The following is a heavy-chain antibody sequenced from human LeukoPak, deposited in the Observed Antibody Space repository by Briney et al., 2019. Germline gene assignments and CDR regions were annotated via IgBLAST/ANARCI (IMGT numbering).Heavy chain of an antibody. V-gene: IGHV4-34*01. D-gene: IGHD6-25*01. CDR2: INHSGST. J-gene: IGHJ6*03. CDR3: ARGPRLYCYYYMDV. CDR1: GGSFSGYY. Sequence: SETLSLTCAVYGGSFSGYYWSWIRQPPGKGLEGIGEINHSGSTNYNPSLKSRVTISVDTSKNQFSLKLSSVTAAATAVYYCARGPRLYCYYYMDVWGKGTTVTVSS.